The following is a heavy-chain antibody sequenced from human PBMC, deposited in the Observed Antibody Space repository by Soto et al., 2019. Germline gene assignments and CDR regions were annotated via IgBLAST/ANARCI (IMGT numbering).Heavy chain of an antibody. CDR3: ARGGAAGY. Sequence: QVQLVESGGGVVQPGRSLRLSCAASGFTFSSYAMHWVRQAPGKGLEWVAVISYDGSNKYYADSVKGRFTISRDNSENTLYLQMNSLRAEDTAVYYCARGGAAGYWGQGTLVTVSS. V-gene: IGHV3-30-3*01. J-gene: IGHJ4*02. D-gene: IGHD6-13*01. CDR1: GFTFSSYA. CDR2: ISYDGSNK.